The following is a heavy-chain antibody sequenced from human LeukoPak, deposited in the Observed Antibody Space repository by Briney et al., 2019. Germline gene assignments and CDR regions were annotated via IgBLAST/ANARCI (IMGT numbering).Heavy chain of an antibody. Sequence: SETLSLTCTVADCSISSYYWSWIRQPAVKGLECIARSYTSGSANDNPYLKSRFTMSVDTSKNQFSLKLSSVPAADTAVYYCARDFRYCSSTSCYDWFDPWGQGTLVTVSS. CDR2: SYTSGSA. D-gene: IGHD2-2*01. CDR1: DCSISSYY. CDR3: ARDFRYCSSTSCYDWFDP. V-gene: IGHV4-4*07. J-gene: IGHJ5*02.